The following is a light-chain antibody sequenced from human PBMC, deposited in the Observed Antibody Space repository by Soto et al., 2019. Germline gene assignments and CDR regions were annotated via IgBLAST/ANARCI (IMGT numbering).Light chain of an antibody. CDR2: WAS. J-gene: IGKJ2*01. V-gene: IGKV4-1*01. Sequence: DIVMTQSPDSLAVSLGGRATINCKSSQSVLYSSNIKNYLAWYQQKPGQPPKLLIYWASTRESGVPDRFSGSGSGTDFSLTISSLQAEDVAVYYCHHYFSPPYTFGQGTKLEIK. CDR3: HHYFSPPYT. CDR1: QSVLYSSNIKNY.